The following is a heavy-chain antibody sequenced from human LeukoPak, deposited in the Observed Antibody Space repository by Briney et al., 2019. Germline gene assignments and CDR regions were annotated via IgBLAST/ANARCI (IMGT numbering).Heavy chain of an antibody. CDR2: IYYSGST. Sequence: KPSETLSLTCTVSGGSISSYYWSWIRQPPGKGLEWIGYIYYSGSTNYYPSLKSRVTISVDTSKNQFSLKLSSVTAADTAVYYCARRFEYYDFWSGYYRWYFDLWGRGTLVTVSS. V-gene: IGHV4-59*01. J-gene: IGHJ2*01. CDR3: ARRFEYYDFWSGYYRWYFDL. CDR1: GGSISSYY. D-gene: IGHD3-3*01.